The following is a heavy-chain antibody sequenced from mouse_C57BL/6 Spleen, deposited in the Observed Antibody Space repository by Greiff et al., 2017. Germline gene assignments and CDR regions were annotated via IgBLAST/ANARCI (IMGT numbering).Heavy chain of an antibody. J-gene: IGHJ2*01. CDR3: ARGNWADY. CDR2: INYDGSST. CDR1: GFTFSDYY. V-gene: IGHV5-16*01. D-gene: IGHD4-1*01. Sequence: EVQLVESEGGLVQPGSSLKLSCTASGFTFSDYYMAWVRQVPEKGLEWVANINYDGSSTYYLDSLKSRFIISSDNAKNILYLQMSSLKSEDTATYYCARGNWADYWGQGTTLTVSA.